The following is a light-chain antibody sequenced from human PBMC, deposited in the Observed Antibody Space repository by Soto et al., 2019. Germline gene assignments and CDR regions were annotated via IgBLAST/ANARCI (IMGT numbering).Light chain of an antibody. Sequence: DIQMTQSPSTLSGSVGDRVTITCRASQTISSWLAWYQQKPGKAPKLLIYKASTLKSGVPSRFSGSGSGTEFTLTIRSLQPDDFATYYCKHYHSYSEAFGQGTKVDIK. CDR2: KAS. J-gene: IGKJ1*01. V-gene: IGKV1-5*03. CDR1: QTISSW. CDR3: KHYHSYSEA.